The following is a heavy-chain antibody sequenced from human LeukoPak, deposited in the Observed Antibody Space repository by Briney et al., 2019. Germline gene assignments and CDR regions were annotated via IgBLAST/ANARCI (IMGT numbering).Heavy chain of an antibody. CDR2: IRYDGSNK. Sequence: GGSLRLSCAASGFTFSSYGMHWVRQAPGKGLEWVAFIRYDGSNKYYADSVKGRFTISRDNSKNTLYLQMNSLRAEDTAVYYCAKDRERFLEWLLTPYFDYWGQGTLVTVSS. CDR1: GFTFSSYG. D-gene: IGHD3-3*01. J-gene: IGHJ4*02. CDR3: AKDRERFLEWLLTPYFDY. V-gene: IGHV3-30*02.